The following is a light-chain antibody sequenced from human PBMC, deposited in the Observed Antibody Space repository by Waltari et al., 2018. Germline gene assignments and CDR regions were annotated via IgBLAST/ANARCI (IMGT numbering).Light chain of an antibody. V-gene: IGLV2-23*02. CDR1: ISDIGLFKV. CDR3: CSFTSSSTYV. CDR2: DVN. J-gene: IGLJ1*01. Sequence: QSALTQPASVSASPGQSITVSCSGSISDIGLFKVVSWFQQYPGKPPRLIIYDVNKRPPGISDRFSATKAGTVASLTSAVLQADDESDYYCCSFTSSSTYVFGSGTTVTVL.